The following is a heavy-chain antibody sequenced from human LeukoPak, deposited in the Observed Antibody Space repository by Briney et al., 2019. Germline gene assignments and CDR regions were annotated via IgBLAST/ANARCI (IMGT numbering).Heavy chain of an antibody. J-gene: IGHJ6*03. D-gene: IGHD2-21*01. CDR1: GYTFTSYY. Sequence: GASVKVSCKASGYTFTSYYMHWVRQAPGQGLEWMGIINPSGGSTSYAQKFQGRVTMTRDMSTSTVYMELSSLRSEDTAVYYCARGRFLFGVYYYYMDVWGKGTTVTVSS. CDR3: ARGRFLFGVYYYYMDV. V-gene: IGHV1-46*01. CDR2: INPSGGST.